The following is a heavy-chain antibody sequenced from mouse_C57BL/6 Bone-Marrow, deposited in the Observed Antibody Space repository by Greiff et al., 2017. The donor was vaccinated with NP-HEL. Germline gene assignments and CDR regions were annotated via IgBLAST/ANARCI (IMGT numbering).Heavy chain of an antibody. Sequence: DVKLVESGGGLVQPGESLKLSCESNEYEFPSHDMSWVRKTPEKRLELVAAINSDGGSTYYPDTMERRFIISRDNTKRTLYLQMSSLRSEDTAVYYCARGAIVTGDYFDYWGQGTTLTVSS. D-gene: IGHD2-5*01. V-gene: IGHV5-2*03. CDR3: ARGAIVTGDYFDY. J-gene: IGHJ2*01. CDR2: INSDGGST. CDR1: EYEFPSHD.